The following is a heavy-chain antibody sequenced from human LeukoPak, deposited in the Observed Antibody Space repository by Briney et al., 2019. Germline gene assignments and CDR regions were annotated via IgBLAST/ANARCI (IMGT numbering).Heavy chain of an antibody. Sequence: SETLSLTCTVSSGSISSSSYYWGWIRQPPGKGLEWIGNFYYGGSIYYNPSLKSRVTISAGTSKNQFSLKLSSVTAADTAVYYCARHGPGTTGYYYMDVWGKGTTVTVSS. CDR1: SGSISSSSYY. D-gene: IGHD1-1*01. CDR2: FYYGGSI. CDR3: ARHGPGTTGYYYMDV. V-gene: IGHV4-39*01. J-gene: IGHJ6*03.